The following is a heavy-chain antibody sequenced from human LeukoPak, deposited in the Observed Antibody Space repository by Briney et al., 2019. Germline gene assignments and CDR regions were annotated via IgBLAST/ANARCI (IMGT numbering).Heavy chain of an antibody. V-gene: IGHV3-23*01. J-gene: IGHJ4*02. Sequence: GGSLRLSCAASGFTFSSYGMSWVRQAPGKGLEWVSTISGSGYNTYYADSVKGRFTISRDNSANTLYLQLNSLRAEDTALYYCAKHSGSYFIYYIDSWGQGTLVTVSS. D-gene: IGHD1-26*01. CDR1: GFTFSSYG. CDR3: AKHSGSYFIYYIDS. CDR2: ISGSGYNT.